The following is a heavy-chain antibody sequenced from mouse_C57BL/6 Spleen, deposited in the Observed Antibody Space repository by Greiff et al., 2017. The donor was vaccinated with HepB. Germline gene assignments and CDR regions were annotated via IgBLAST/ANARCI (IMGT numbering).Heavy chain of an antibody. Sequence: QVQLQQSGAELVRPGASVTLSCKASGYTFTDYDMHWVKQTPVHGLEWIGAIDPETGGTAYNQKFKGKAILTADKSSSTAYMELRSLTSEDSAVYYCTSHYYGSSPLWMDYWGQGTSVTVSS. CDR1: GYTFTDYD. CDR3: TSHYYGSSPLWMDY. J-gene: IGHJ4*01. D-gene: IGHD1-1*01. V-gene: IGHV1-15*01. CDR2: IDPETGGT.